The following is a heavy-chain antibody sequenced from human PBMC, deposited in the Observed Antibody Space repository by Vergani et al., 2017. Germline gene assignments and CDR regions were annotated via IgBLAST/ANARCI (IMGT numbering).Heavy chain of an antibody. CDR3: ARDSELLNAFDI. CDR1: GGSFSGYY. V-gene: IGHV4-34*11. Sequence: QVQLQQWGAGLLKPSETLSLTCAVYGGSFSGYYWSWIRQPPGKGLEWIGYIYYSGSTNYNPSLKSRVTISVDTSKNQFSLKLSSVTAADTAVYYCARDSELLNAFDIWGQGTMVTVSS. D-gene: IGHD1-26*01. CDR2: IYYSGST. J-gene: IGHJ3*02.